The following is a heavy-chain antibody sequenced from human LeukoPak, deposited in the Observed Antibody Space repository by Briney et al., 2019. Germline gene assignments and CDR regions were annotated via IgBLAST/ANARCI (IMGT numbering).Heavy chain of an antibody. J-gene: IGHJ4*02. CDR3: AKISGYDLVH. CDR1: GGTFSGYA. D-gene: IGHD5-12*01. Sequence: ASVKVSCKASGGTFSGYAISWVRQAPGQGLEWMGWMNPNNGHTGYAQKFQGRVTMTRNSSISTAYMELSSLTSEDTAVYYCAKISGYDLVHWGQGTLVTVSS. V-gene: IGHV1-8*02. CDR2: MNPNNGHT.